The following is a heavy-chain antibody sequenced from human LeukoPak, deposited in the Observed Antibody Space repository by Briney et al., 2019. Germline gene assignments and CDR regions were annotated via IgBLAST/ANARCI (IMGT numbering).Heavy chain of an antibody. CDR3: ARGGHYFDP. CDR2: IESRTDGGTT. CDR1: GFIVSDAW. Sequence: GGSLRLSCAASGFIVSDAWMSWVRQAPGKELEWIGRIESRTDGGTTEYAAPVQDRVTITRDDSKNTLYVHLSSLRIEDTAIYYCARGGHYFDPWGQGTLVTVSP. V-gene: IGHV3-15*04. J-gene: IGHJ5*02. D-gene: IGHD1-26*01.